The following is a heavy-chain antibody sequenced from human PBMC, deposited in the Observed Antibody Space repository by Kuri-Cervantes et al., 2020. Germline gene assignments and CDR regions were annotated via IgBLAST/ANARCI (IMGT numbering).Heavy chain of an antibody. CDR2: VKPDGSQK. J-gene: IGHJ4*02. CDR1: WFTVSSNY. CDR3: ASIGSGRPINY. Sequence: LSLTCAASWFTVSSNYMSWVRQAPGKRLGWVANVKPDGSQKYYVDSVKGRFTISRANAKNSLFLQMNNLRVEGTALYYCASIGSGRPINYWGQGTLVTVSS. D-gene: IGHD3-10*01. V-gene: IGHV3-7*01.